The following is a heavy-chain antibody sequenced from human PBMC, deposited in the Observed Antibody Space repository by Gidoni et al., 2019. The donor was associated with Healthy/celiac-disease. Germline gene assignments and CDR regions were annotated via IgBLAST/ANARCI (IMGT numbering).Heavy chain of an antibody. CDR3: AKQYYYDSSGFYFDY. CDR1: GFPFSSYA. D-gene: IGHD3-22*01. J-gene: IGHJ4*02. CDR2: ISGSGGST. V-gene: IGHV3-23*01. Sequence: EVQLLESGGGLVQPGGSLRLSWAASGFPFSSYAMSWVRQAPGKGLEWVSAISGSGGSTYYADSVKGRFTISRDNSKNTLYLQMNSLRAEDTAVYYCAKQYYYDSSGFYFDYWGQGTLVTVSS.